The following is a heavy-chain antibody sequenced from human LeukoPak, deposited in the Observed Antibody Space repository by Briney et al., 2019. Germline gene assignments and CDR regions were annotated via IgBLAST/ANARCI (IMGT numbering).Heavy chain of an antibody. CDR1: GGSISGYY. D-gene: IGHD5-24*01. CDR3: ARISGRKDGDNWYLWFDP. J-gene: IGHJ5*02. CDR2: VYSSGIT. Sequence: SETLSLTCTVSGGSISGYYWSWIRQPAGKGLEHIRRVYSSGITNYNPSLEGRVTMSVDTSKNQFSLRLNSVTAADTAVYFCARISGRKDGDNWYLWFDPWGQGTLVTVSS. V-gene: IGHV4-4*07.